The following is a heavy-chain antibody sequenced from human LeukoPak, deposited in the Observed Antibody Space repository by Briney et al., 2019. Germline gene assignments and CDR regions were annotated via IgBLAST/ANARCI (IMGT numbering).Heavy chain of an antibody. D-gene: IGHD3-3*01. J-gene: IGHJ6*03. CDR3: ARASRGCDFWSGYTYYYYMDV. CDR2: ISSSSSYI. Sequence: GGSLRLSCAASGFTFSSYSMNWVRQAPGKGLEWVSSISSSSSYIYYADSVKGRFTISRDNAKNSLYLQMNSLRAEDTAVYYCARASRGCDFWSGYTYYYYMDVWGKGTTVTVSS. CDR1: GFTFSSYS. V-gene: IGHV3-21*01.